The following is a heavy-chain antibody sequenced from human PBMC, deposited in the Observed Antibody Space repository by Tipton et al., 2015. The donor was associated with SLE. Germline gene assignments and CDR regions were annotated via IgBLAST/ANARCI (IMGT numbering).Heavy chain of an antibody. D-gene: IGHD1-1*01. Sequence: LRLSCAVYGGSFSGYYWTWIRQSPGKGLEWIGEIDHSGRTNDNPSLKSRVTISVDTSKNQFSLRLHCVTAADTAVYYCASGKRHLSRLFQLNWFESWGQGTLVTVSS. J-gene: IGHJ5*01. CDR2: IDHSGRT. CDR3: ASGKRHLSRLFQLNWFES. CDR1: GGSFSGYY. V-gene: IGHV4-34*01.